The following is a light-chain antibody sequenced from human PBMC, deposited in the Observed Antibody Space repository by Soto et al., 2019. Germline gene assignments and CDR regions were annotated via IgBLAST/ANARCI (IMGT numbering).Light chain of an antibody. CDR3: QQYDSSPLFT. J-gene: IGKJ3*01. CDR2: GAS. V-gene: IGKV3-20*01. Sequence: EIVLTQSPGTRSWSPGERATLSCRASQSVSSSYLAWYQQKPGQAPRLLIYGASGRATGIPDRFSGSGSGTDFTLTISRLEPEDFAVYYFQQYDSSPLFTFGPGTKVDIK. CDR1: QSVSSSY.